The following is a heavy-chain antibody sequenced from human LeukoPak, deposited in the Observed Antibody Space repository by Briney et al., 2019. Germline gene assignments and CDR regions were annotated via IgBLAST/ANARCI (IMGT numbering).Heavy chain of an antibody. CDR1: GLTVSSNY. CDR2: IYSSGST. V-gene: IGHV3-53*01. Sequence: PGGSLRLSCAVSGLTVSSNYMSWVRHAPGKGLEWVSVIYSSGSTYYADSVKGRFTISRENSKNTLYLQMNSLRADDAAVYYCARDRGGPEGDWGQGTLVTVSS. J-gene: IGHJ4*02. D-gene: IGHD2-15*01. CDR3: ARDRGGPEGD.